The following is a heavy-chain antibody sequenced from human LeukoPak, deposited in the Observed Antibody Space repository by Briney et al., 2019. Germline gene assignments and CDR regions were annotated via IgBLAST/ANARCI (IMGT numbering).Heavy chain of an antibody. V-gene: IGHV3-48*03. J-gene: IGHJ4*02. CDR2: ISSSGSTI. D-gene: IGHD6-6*01. CDR1: GFTFSSYE. CDR3: ASDPESSSPYGNY. Sequence: GGSLRLSCAASGFTFSSYEMNWVRQAPGKGLEWVSYISSSGSTIYYADSVKGRFTISRDNAKNSLYLQMNSLRAEDTAVYYCASDPESSSPYGNYRGQGTLVTVSS.